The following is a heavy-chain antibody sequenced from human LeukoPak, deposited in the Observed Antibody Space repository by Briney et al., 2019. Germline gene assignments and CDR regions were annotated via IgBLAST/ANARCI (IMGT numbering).Heavy chain of an antibody. CDR2: ISSSSSYI. Sequence: NSGGSLRLSCAASGFTFSSHSMNWVRQAPGKGLEWVSSISSSSSYIYYADSVKGRFTISRDNAKNSLYLQMNSLRAEDTAVYYCARMSGSRLPGYWGQGALVTVSS. D-gene: IGHD3-3*01. CDR3: ARMSGSRLPGY. V-gene: IGHV3-21*01. CDR1: GFTFSSHS. J-gene: IGHJ4*02.